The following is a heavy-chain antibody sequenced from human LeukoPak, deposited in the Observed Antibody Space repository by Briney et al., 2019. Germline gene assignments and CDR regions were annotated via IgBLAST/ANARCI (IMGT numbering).Heavy chain of an antibody. CDR2: MNPNSGNT. Sequence: ASVKVSCEASGYTFTSFDINWVRQAFGQGLEWMGGMNPNSGNTDYAQKFQGRVTMTRNTSKSTAYMELSSLRSEDTAVYYCALLFRGRIAVAGNHWGQGTLVTVSS. CDR1: GYTFTSFD. J-gene: IGHJ5*02. V-gene: IGHV1-8*01. D-gene: IGHD6-19*01. CDR3: ALLFRGRIAVAGNH.